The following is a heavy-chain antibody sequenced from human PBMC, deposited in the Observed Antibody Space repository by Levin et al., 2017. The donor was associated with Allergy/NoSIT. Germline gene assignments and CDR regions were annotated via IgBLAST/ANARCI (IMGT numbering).Heavy chain of an antibody. J-gene: IGHJ4*02. D-gene: IGHD2-15*01. Sequence: GGSLRLSCAGSGFIVSSNYMNWVRQAPGKGLEWVSVIYSGGETYYSDSVKGRFTISRDHSKNTMYLEMNNLRAEDTAVYYCARDRRYCSGGRYYCYFDYWGQGTLVTVSS. V-gene: IGHV3-53*01. CDR1: GFIVSSNY. CDR2: IYSGGET. CDR3: ARDRRYCSGGRYYCYFDY.